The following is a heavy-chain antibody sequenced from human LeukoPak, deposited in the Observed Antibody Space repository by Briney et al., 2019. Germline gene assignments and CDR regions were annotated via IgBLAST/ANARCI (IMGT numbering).Heavy chain of an antibody. D-gene: IGHD2-8*01. CDR3: ARGLYYEMAFDI. V-gene: IGHV4-59*01. CDR2: IYYSGST. J-gene: IGHJ3*02. CDR1: GGSISSYY. Sequence: SETLSLTCTVSGGSISSYYWSWIRQPPGKGLEWIGYIYYSGSTNYNPSLKSRVTISVDTSKNQFSLKLSSVTAADTAVYYCARGLYYEMAFDIWGQGTMVTVSS.